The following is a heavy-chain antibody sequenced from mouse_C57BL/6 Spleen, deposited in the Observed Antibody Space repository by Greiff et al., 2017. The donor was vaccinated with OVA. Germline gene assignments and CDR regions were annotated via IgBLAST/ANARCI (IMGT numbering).Heavy chain of an antibody. CDR1: GYTFTSYW. J-gene: IGHJ2*01. CDR2: IYPSDSET. Sequence: VQLQQPGAELVRPGSSVKLSCKASGYTFTSYWMDWVKQRPGQGLEWIGNIYPSDSETHYNQKFKDKATLTVDKSSSTAYMQLSSLTSEDSAVYYCARVAGTDYFDYWGQGTTVTVSS. V-gene: IGHV1-61*01. CDR3: ARVAGTDYFDY. D-gene: IGHD4-1*01.